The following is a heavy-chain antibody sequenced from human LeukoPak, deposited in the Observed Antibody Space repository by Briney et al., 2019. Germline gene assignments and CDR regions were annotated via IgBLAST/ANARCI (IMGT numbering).Heavy chain of an antibody. CDR2: IYGGTTTTT. CDR3: AKDLTPDGVWDIDY. D-gene: IGHD3-9*01. V-gene: IGHV3-53*01. CDR1: GFTVSGNY. Sequence: PGGSLRLSCEASGFTVSGNYMNWIRQAPGKGLEWVSGIYGGTTTTTFYADSVRGRFTISRGNSMNTLYLQMNSLRAEDTAVYCAKDLTPDGVWDIDYWGQGTLITVSS. J-gene: IGHJ4*02.